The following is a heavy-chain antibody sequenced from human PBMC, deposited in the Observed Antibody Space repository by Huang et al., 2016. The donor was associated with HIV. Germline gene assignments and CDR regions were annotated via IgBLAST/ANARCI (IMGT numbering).Heavy chain of an antibody. CDR1: GFPFSAFS. J-gene: IGHJ4*02. CDR3: ARGKYEVLTGWDDTYYFDH. D-gene: IGHD3-9*01. CDR2: IRSDNGLK. Sequence: EVQLVESGGRLVRPGGSLRLSCVASGFPFSAFSMNWVRQAPGKGLEWISYIRSDNGLKYDGDSVKGRLTISRDTAKNARYLEMNSLRADETAVYYCARGKYEVLTGWDDTYYFDHWGQGTLVTVSS. V-gene: IGHV3-48*01.